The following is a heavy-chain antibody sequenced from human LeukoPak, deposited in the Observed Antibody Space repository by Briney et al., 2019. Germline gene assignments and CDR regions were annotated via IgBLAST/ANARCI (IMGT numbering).Heavy chain of an antibody. CDR3: ARGSLYSSSWPFAY. CDR2: INHSGST. CDR1: GGSFSGYY. D-gene: IGHD6-13*01. V-gene: IGHV4-34*01. J-gene: IGHJ4*02. Sequence: PSETLSLTCAVYGGSFSGYYWSWIRQPPGKGLEWIGEINHSGSTNYNPSLKSRVTISVDTSKNQFSLKLSSVTAADTAVYYCARGSLYSSSWPFAYRGQGTLVTVSS.